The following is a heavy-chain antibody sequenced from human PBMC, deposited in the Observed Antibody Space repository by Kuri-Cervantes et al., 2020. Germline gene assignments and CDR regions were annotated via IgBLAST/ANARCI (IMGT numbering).Heavy chain of an antibody. Sequence: GGSLRLPCAASGFTFSSYAMSWVRQAPGKGLEWVSAISGSGGSTYYADSVKGRFTISRDNSKNTLYLQMNSLRAEDTAVYYCAKDLVRALSYYYYGMDVWGQGTTVTVSS. CDR1: GFTFSSYA. J-gene: IGHJ6*02. D-gene: IGHD3-10*01. CDR3: AKDLVRALSYYYYGMDV. CDR2: ISGSGGST. V-gene: IGHV3-23*01.